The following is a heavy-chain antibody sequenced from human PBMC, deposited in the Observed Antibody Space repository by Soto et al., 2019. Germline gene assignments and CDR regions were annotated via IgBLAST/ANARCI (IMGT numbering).Heavy chain of an antibody. J-gene: IGHJ4*02. Sequence: GGSLRLSCAASGFTLSDYYMSWIRQAPGKGLEWVSYISSSGSTIYYADSVKGRFTISRNNAKNSLYLQMNSLRAEDTAVYYCARDETLRFSDTYFDYWGQGTLVTVSS. CDR2: ISSSGSTI. CDR3: ARDETLRFSDTYFDY. D-gene: IGHD3-3*01. V-gene: IGHV3-11*01. CDR1: GFTLSDYY.